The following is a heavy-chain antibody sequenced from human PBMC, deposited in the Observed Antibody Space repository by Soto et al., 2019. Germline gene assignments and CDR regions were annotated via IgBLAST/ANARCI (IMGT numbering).Heavy chain of an antibody. CDR3: VRDYDSSGFYSGH. V-gene: IGHV3-74*03. CDR1: GFTFIRYW. J-gene: IGHJ4*02. Sequence: SXESLRLSCAASGFTFIRYWMHWVRQSPGKGLVWVSQIDSDGRSTTYADAVKGRFTVSRDNAKNKLFLKMNSLRAEDTAVYYCVRDYDSSGFYSGHWGQGTLVTV. D-gene: IGHD3-22*01. CDR2: IDSDGRST.